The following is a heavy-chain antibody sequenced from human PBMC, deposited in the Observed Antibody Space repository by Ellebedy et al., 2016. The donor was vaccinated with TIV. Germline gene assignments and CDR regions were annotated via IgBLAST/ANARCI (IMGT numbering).Heavy chain of an antibody. CDR2: INSNGSST. V-gene: IGHV3-74*01. CDR3: AKDSARVTYYYGMDV. D-gene: IGHD5-18*01. Sequence: GESLKISCAASGFTFSSYWMRWVRQAPGKGLVWVSRINSNGSSTSYADSVKGRFTISRDNSKNSLYLQMNSMRTEDTALYYCAKDSARVTYYYGMDVWGQGTTVTVSS. J-gene: IGHJ6*02. CDR1: GFTFSSYW.